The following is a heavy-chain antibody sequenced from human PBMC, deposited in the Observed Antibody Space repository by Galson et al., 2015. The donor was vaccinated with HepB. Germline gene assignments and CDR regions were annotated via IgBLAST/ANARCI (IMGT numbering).Heavy chain of an antibody. Sequence: PALVKPTQTLTLTCTVSGISLSNPRVGVSWIRQPPGKALEWLAHVFSNDEKSYNTSLKNRLTIFKDTSKGQVVLTMTNMDPVDTATYYCARTITISGMLIRELDYWGQGILVTVSS. CDR3: ARTITISGMLIRELDY. V-gene: IGHV2-26*01. CDR1: GISLSNPRVG. D-gene: IGHD3-3*02. CDR2: VFSNDEK. J-gene: IGHJ4*02.